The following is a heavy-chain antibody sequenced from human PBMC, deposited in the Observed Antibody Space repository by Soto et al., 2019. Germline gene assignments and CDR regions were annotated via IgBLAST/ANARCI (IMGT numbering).Heavy chain of an antibody. V-gene: IGHV3-30*18. CDR2: ISYDGSNK. CDR1: GFTFSSYG. Sequence: GGSLRLSCAASGFTFSSYGMHWVRQAPGKGLEWVAVISYDGSNKYYADSVKGRFTISRDNSKNTLYLQMNSLRAEDTAVYYCAKDPGSSWYTGVDYWGQGTLVTVSS. D-gene: IGHD6-13*01. J-gene: IGHJ4*02. CDR3: AKDPGSSWYTGVDY.